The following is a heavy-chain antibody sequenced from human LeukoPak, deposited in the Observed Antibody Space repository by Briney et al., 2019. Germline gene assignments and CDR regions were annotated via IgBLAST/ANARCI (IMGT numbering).Heavy chain of an antibody. CDR1: GGTFSSYS. V-gene: IGHV3-23*01. D-gene: IGHD1-26*01. Sequence: PGGSLTLSCAASGGTFSSYSMSWFRQPPGKGLEWVWGINSGFSPHYADSVKGRFTISRDNSKNTFHLQMTRLTAEATAVYYCAKDYSDSRVGDVFFEYWGQGTLVTVSS. J-gene: IGHJ4*02. CDR3: AKDYSDSRVGDVFFEY. CDR2: INSGFSP.